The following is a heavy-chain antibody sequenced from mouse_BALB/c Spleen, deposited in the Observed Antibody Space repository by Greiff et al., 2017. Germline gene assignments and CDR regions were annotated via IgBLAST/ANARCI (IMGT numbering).Heavy chain of an antibody. CDR3: ARKLSRGAMDY. J-gene: IGHJ4*01. Sequence: VQLKESGPELVKPGASVKISCKASGYSFTGYYMHWVKQSHVKSLEWIGRINPYNGATSYNQNFKDKASLTVDKSSSTAYMELHSLTSEDSAVYYCARKLSRGAMDYWGQGTSVTVSS. V-gene: IGHV1-31*01. CDR1: GYSFTGYY. CDR2: INPYNGAT.